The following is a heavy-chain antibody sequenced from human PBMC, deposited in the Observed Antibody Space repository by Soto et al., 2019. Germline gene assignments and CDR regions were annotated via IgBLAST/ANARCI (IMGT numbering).Heavy chain of an antibody. CDR1: GFTFADYA. Sequence: EVQLVESGGGLVQPGRSLRLSCAASGFTFADYAMHWVRQAPGKGLEWVSGITWNSGSIGYADSVKGRFTISRDNAKNYSLRSEDTAVYYGAKDRTGGPEEYYFDYWGQGTLVTVSS. J-gene: IGHJ4*02. V-gene: IGHV3-9*01. CDR3: AKDRTGGPEEYYFDY. CDR2: ITWNSGSI. D-gene: IGHD3-10*01.